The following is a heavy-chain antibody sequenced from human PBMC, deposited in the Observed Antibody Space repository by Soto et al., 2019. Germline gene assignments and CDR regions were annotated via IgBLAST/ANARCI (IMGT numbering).Heavy chain of an antibody. CDR1: GYSFTRYW. J-gene: IGHJ6*02. D-gene: IGHD1-20*01. V-gene: IGHV5-51*01. CDR3: ALHLRISASRYYGMAF. CDR2: IYPGDSDT. Sequence: GESLKISCKGSGYSFTRYWISWVRQMPGKGLEWMGIIYPGDSDTRYSPSFQGQVTISADKSISTAYLQWSSLKASDTAMYYCALHLRISASRYYGMAFSAQGTTVTVSS.